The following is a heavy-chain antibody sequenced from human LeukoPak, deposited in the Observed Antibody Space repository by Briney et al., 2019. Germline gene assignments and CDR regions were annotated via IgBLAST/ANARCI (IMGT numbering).Heavy chain of an antibody. CDR2: ISYDGSNK. Sequence: GRSLRLSCAASGFTFSSYAMHWVRQAPGKGLEWVAVISYDGSNKYYADSVKGRFTISRDNSKNTLYLQMNSLRAEDTAVYYCARDHYYYDSSGDHFDYWGQGTLVTVSS. J-gene: IGHJ4*02. CDR1: GFTFSSYA. D-gene: IGHD3-22*01. CDR3: ARDHYYYDSSGDHFDY. V-gene: IGHV3-30-3*01.